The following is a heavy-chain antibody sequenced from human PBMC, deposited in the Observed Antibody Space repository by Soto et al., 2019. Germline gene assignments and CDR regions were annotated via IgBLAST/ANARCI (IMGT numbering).Heavy chain of an antibody. CDR3: ARSFDYGYIHH. CDR1: GFSVNSDY. J-gene: IGHJ4*02. CDR2: IYAGGTA. V-gene: IGHV3-53*01. Sequence: PGGSLRLSCINSGFSVNSDYMSWVRQAPGKGLEWVSVIYAGGTAYYADSVRGRFTISSDNSMNTLYLQMNSLRVEDTAVYYCARSFDYGYIHHWGQGTLVTVSS. D-gene: IGHD3-10*01.